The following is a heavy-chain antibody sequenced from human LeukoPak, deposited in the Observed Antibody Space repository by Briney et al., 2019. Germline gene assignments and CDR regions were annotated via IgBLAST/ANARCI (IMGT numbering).Heavy chain of an antibody. CDR2: ISAYNGNT. CDR3: ARVPALWFGELSAVYYGMDV. CDR1: GYTFTSYG. J-gene: IGHJ6*02. V-gene: IGHV1-18*03. D-gene: IGHD3-10*01. Sequence: GASVKVSCKASGYTFTSYGISWVRQAPGQGLEWMGWISAYNGNTNYAQKLQGRVTMTTDTSTSTAYMELRSLRSDDMAVYYCARVPALWFGELSAVYYGMDVWGQGTTVTVSS.